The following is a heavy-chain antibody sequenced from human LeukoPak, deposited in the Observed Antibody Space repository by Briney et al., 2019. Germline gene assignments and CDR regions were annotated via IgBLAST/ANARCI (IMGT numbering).Heavy chain of an antibody. J-gene: IGHJ4*02. CDR2: INPNSGGT. V-gene: IGHV1-2*02. CDR3: ARAPFRGVII. D-gene: IGHD3-10*01. Sequence: GASVKVSCKASGYTFTGYYIHWVRQAPGQGLEWMGWINPNSGGTNYAQKFQGRVTMTRDTSISTAYMELSRLRSEDTAVYYCARAPFRGVIIWGQGTLVTVSS. CDR1: GYTFTGYY.